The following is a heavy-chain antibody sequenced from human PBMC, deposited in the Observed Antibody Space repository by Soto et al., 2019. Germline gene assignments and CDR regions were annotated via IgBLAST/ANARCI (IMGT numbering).Heavy chain of an antibody. V-gene: IGHV4-59*01. CDR2: IYYSGST. CDR1: GGSISSYY. Sequence: SETLSLTCTVSGGSISSYYWSWIRQPPGKGLEWIGYIYYSGSTNYNPSLKSRVTISVDTSKNQFSLKLSSVTAADTAVYYCARTVAGNFDYWGQGTLVTVSS. J-gene: IGHJ4*02. D-gene: IGHD6-19*01. CDR3: ARTVAGNFDY.